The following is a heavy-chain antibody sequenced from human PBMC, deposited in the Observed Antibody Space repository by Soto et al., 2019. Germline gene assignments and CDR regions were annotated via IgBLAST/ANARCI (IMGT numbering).Heavy chain of an antibody. V-gene: IGHV4-39*01. D-gene: IGHD1-26*01. J-gene: IGHJ3*02. CDR3: ASRGRATTAFDI. CDR2: IYYSGST. Sequence: KPSETLSLTCTVSGGSISSSSYYWGWIRQPPGKGLEWSGSIYYSGSTYYHPSLKSRVTISVDTSKNQFSLKLSSVTAADTAVYYCASRGRATTAFDIWGKGTMVTVSS. CDR1: GGSISSSSYY.